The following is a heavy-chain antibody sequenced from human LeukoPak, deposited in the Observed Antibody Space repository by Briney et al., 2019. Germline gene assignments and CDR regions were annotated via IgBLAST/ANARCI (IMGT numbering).Heavy chain of an antibody. CDR2: VYYTGST. CDR1: GGSISSDSYY. D-gene: IGHD3-22*01. J-gene: IGHJ4*02. CDR3: ARGLYDTSGYHFDY. Sequence: SETLSLTCTVSGGSISSDSYYWSWLRQRPGLGLEWIGYVYYTGSTYYNPSLRSRISLSLDTSEKQISLRLTSVTATDSAVYYCARGLYDTSGYHFDYWGQGTLVTVSS. V-gene: IGHV4-31*03.